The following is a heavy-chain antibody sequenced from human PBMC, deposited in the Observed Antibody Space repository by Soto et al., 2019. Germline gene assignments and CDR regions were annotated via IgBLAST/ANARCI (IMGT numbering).Heavy chain of an antibody. Sequence: SETLSLTCTVSGGSISSGGYYWSWIRQHPGKGLEWIGYIYYSGSTYYNPSLKSRVTISVDTSKNQFSLKLSSVTAADTAVYYCARGAGYYDFWSGYYVYYFDYWGQGTLVTVSS. CDR2: IYYSGST. CDR1: GGSISSGGYY. CDR3: ARGAGYYDFWSGYYVYYFDY. J-gene: IGHJ4*02. V-gene: IGHV4-31*03. D-gene: IGHD3-3*01.